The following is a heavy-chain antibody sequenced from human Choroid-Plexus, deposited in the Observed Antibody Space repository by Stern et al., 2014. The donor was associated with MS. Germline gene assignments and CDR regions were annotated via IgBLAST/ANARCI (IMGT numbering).Heavy chain of an antibody. CDR1: GFTFGSCA. CDR2: VSYDGSNK. Sequence: QVQLMQSGGGVVQPGRPLRLSCVASGFTFGSCAMHWVRQAPGKGLEWVAGVSYDGSNKYYADSVKGRFTISRDNSQNTLYMQMSGLRPEDTAVYYCAKDRQYVTYFFDHWGQGSLVTVSS. CDR3: AKDRQYVTYFFDH. D-gene: IGHD2-2*01. J-gene: IGHJ5*02. V-gene: IGHV3-30*18.